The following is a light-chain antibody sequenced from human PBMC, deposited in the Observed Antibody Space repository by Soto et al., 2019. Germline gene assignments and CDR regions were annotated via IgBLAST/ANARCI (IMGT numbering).Light chain of an antibody. CDR3: GSYTGSITYV. J-gene: IGLJ1*01. V-gene: IGLV2-14*01. CDR2: EVT. Sequence: QSALTQPASVSGSLGQSITISCTGTTSDVGGYNYVSWYQQHPGKAPILMIYEVTNRPSGVPNRFSGSKSGNTASLTISGLQVEDEAEYYCGSYTGSITYVFGTGTKVTV. CDR1: TSDVGGYNY.